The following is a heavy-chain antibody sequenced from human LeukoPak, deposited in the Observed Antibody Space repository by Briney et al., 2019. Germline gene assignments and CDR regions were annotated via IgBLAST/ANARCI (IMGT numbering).Heavy chain of an antibody. D-gene: IGHD6-13*01. V-gene: IGHV1-69*04. CDR3: ASLYSSSSQRDYYGMDV. CDR2: IIPILGIA. J-gene: IGHJ6*02. Sequence: SVKVSCKASAGTFSSYAISWVRQAPGQGLEWMGRIIPILGIANYAQKFQGRVTITADESTSTAYMELSSLRSEDTAVYYCASLYSSSSQRDYYGMDVWGQGTTVTVSS. CDR1: AGTFSSYA.